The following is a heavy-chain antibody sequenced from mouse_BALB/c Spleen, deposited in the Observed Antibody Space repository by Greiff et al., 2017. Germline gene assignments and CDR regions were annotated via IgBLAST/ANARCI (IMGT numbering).Heavy chain of an antibody. V-gene: IGHV3-2*02. J-gene: IGHJ3*01. CDR2: ISYSGST. CDR1: GYSITSDYA. D-gene: IGHD1-1*01. Sequence: ESGPGLVKPSQSLSLTCTVTGYSITSDYAWNWIRQFPGNKLEWMGYISYSGSTSYNPSLKSRISITRDTSKNQFFLQLNSVTTEDTATYYCARWDYYGSSSFAYWGQGTLVTVSA. CDR3: ARWDYYGSSSFAY.